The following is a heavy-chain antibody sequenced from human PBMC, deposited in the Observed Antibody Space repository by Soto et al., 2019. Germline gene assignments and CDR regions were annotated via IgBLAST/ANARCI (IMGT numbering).Heavy chain of an antibody. D-gene: IGHD2-21*01. J-gene: IGHJ6*02. CDR2: VSGRGDGI. V-gene: IGHV3-23*01. Sequence: EAQILESGGDLVRPGGSLRLSCSVSGFSFSDYAMNWVRQAPGKGLEWVSAVSGRGDGIFYADSVKGRFSISRDNSQNSVFLPLNKLRVEDTAVYSCAKGVVEGLPYYAIDVWGRGTPVSVSS. CDR1: GFSFSDYA. CDR3: AKGVVEGLPYYAIDV.